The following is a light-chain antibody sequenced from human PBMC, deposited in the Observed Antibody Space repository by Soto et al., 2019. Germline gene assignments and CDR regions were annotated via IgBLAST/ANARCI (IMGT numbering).Light chain of an antibody. Sequence: DIVMTQSPDSLAVSLGERATINCRSSQTVLYSANSKNYLAWYQQKAGQPPKLLIYGASTRQSGVPDRFSGSGSGTDFTLTISRLQAEDVAVYYCQQYYGSPVTFGPGTRVVIK. CDR1: QTVLYSANSKNY. V-gene: IGKV4-1*01. J-gene: IGKJ3*01. CDR2: GAS. CDR3: QQYYGSPVT.